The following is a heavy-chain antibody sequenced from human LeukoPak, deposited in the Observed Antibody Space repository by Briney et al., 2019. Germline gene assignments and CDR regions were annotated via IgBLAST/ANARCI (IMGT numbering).Heavy chain of an antibody. J-gene: IGHJ5*02. D-gene: IGHD2-2*01. CDR3: VGGEVPAATDWFDP. Sequence: SETLSLTCTVSGGSISSYYWSWIRQPAGKGLEWIGRIYTSGSTNYNPSLKSRVTMSVDTSKNQFSLKLSSVTAADTAVYYCVGGEVPAATDWFDPWGQGTLVTVSS. CDR2: IYTSGST. V-gene: IGHV4-4*07. CDR1: GGSISSYY.